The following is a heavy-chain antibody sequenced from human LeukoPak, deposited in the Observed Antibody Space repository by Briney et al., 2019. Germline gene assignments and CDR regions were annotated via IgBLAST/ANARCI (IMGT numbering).Heavy chain of an antibody. V-gene: IGHV1-18*01. CDR3: ARTTGTTVPDY. D-gene: IGHD1-1*01. Sequence: GASVKVSCKASGYTFTTYGISWVRQAPGQGLEWMGWISGYNGNTNYAQKFQGRVTMTRDTSISTAYMELRSLRSDDTAVYYCARTTGTTVPDYWGQGTLVTVSS. J-gene: IGHJ4*02. CDR2: ISGYNGNT. CDR1: GYTFTTYG.